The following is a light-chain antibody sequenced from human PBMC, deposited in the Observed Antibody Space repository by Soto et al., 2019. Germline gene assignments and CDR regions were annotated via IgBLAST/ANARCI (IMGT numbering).Light chain of an antibody. CDR2: TVN. Sequence: QSALTQPASVSGSPGQSITISCTGSSNDVGAYDFVSWYQQHPGKAPKLLISTVNSRPSGVSNRFSGSKSGNTASLTISGLQAEDEADYYCISYTTRGTLWVFGGGTKLTVL. V-gene: IGLV2-14*01. J-gene: IGLJ3*02. CDR1: SNDVGAYDF. CDR3: ISYTTRGTLWV.